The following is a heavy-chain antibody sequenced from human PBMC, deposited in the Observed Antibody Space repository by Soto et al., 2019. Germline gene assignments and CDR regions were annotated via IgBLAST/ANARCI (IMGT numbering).Heavy chain of an antibody. CDR1: GYTXSSYG. V-gene: IGHV1-18*04. Sequence: GXSXKVSFTASGYTXSSYGIRLVRQAPGQGLEWMGWISAYNCNTNYAQKLQGRVTMTTDTSKSTAYMELRRLRSDDTAVYYCARPTMVDYYYGMDVWGPGPTVTVSS. J-gene: IGHJ6*02. CDR2: ISAYNCNT. CDR3: ARPTMVDYYYGMDV. D-gene: IGHD3-10*01.